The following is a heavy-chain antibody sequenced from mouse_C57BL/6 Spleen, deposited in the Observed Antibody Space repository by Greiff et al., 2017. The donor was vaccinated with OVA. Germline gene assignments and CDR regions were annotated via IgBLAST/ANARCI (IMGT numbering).Heavy chain of an antibody. CDR3: ARLDSSGYGWLAY. CDR1: GYTFTSYW. V-gene: IGHV1-69*01. D-gene: IGHD3-2*02. Sequence: QVQLQQSGAELVMPGASVKLSCKASGYTFTSYWMHWVKQRPGQGLAWIGELDPSDSYTNYNQKFKGQSTLPVAKSSSTASMPLSSLTSEDAAVYCGARLDSSGYGWLAYWGQGTLVTVSA. CDR2: LDPSDSYT. J-gene: IGHJ3*01.